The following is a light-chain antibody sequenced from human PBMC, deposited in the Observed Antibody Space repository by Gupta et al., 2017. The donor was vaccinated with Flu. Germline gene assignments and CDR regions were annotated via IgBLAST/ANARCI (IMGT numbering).Light chain of an antibody. CDR3: SSYTSSSTLVV. Sequence: SSDVGGYNYVSWYQQHPGKAPKLMIYDVSNRPSGVSNRFSDPKSGNTASLTISGLQAEDEADYYCSSYTSSSTLVVFGTGTKVTVL. CDR2: DVS. CDR1: SSDVGGYNY. V-gene: IGLV2-14*04. J-gene: IGLJ1*01.